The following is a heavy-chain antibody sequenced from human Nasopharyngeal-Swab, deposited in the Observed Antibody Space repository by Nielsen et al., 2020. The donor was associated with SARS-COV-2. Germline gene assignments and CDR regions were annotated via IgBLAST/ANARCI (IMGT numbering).Heavy chain of an antibody. CDR3: ARDLSSIWTSGLGV. V-gene: IGHV3-72*01. D-gene: IGHD6-13*01. CDR1: GFIFSDYY. J-gene: IGHJ6*02. CDR2: SRNKANSYTT. Sequence: GESLKISCAASGFIFSDYYMDWVRQAPGKGLEWVGRSRNKANSYTTEYAASVKGRFTISRDDSKNSLYLQMSSLRTEDTALYYCARDLSSIWTSGLGVWGQGTTVIVSS.